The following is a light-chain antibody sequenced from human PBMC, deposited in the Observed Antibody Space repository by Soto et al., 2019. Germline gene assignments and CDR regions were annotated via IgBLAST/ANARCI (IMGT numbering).Light chain of an antibody. CDR2: LGS. V-gene: IGKV2-28*01. CDR1: RNLLHSNGYYY. J-gene: IGKJ4*01. Sequence: EIVLTQSPLSLPVAPGEPASISCRSSRNLLHSNGYYYLDWYLQKPGQSPQLLIYLGSNRASGVPYRFSGSGSGTDFTLTISRVEAEDVGVYFCAQGLATPFTFCGGTKVEIK. CDR3: AQGLATPFT.